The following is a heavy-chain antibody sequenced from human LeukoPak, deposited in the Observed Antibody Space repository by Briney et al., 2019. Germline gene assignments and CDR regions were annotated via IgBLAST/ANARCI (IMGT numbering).Heavy chain of an antibody. CDR1: GRTFSSYA. Sequence: SVTVSRTSSGRTFSSYAISWVGQAPGQGLEWMGGIIPIFGTANYAQKFQGRVTITADESTSTAYMELSSLRSEDTAVYYCARGWLRVPGYYYYMDVWGKGTTVTVSS. D-gene: IGHD5-24*01. CDR3: ARGWLRVPGYYYYMDV. V-gene: IGHV1-69*13. CDR2: IIPIFGTA. J-gene: IGHJ6*03.